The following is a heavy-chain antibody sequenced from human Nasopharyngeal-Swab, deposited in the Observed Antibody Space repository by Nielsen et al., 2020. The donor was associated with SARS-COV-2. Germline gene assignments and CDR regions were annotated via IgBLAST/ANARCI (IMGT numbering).Heavy chain of an antibody. J-gene: IGHJ4*02. Sequence: VRQAPGKGLEWVAVIWHDGSDQRYAESVKGRFTISRDNSKNTLYMQMNSLGAEDTAVYYCARDAPAHYGAFYWGRGTLVTVSS. CDR2: IWHDGSDQ. CDR3: ARDAPAHYGAFY. V-gene: IGHV3-33*01. D-gene: IGHD4-17*01.